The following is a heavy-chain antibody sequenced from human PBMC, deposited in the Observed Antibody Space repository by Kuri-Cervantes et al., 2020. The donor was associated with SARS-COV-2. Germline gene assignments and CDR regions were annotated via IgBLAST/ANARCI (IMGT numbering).Heavy chain of an antibody. D-gene: IGHD3-3*01. V-gene: IGHV3-48*02. J-gene: IGHJ6*02. Sequence: GGSLRLSCAASGFTFSSYSMNWVRQAPGKGLEWVSYISSSSSTIYYADSVKGRFTISRDNAKNSLYLQMNSLRDEDTAVYYCAKDGHLTIFGVRLQGYYYYGMDVWGQGTTVTVSS. CDR2: ISSSSSTI. CDR1: GFTFSSYS. CDR3: AKDGHLTIFGVRLQGYYYYGMDV.